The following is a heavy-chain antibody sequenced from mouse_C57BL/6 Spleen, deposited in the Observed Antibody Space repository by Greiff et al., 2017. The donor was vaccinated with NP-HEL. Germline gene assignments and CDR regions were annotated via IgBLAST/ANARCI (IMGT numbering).Heavy chain of an antibody. D-gene: IGHD4-1*01. CDR2: ISSGSSTI. V-gene: IGHV5-17*01. CDR1: GFTFSDYG. CDR3: ARGGLGRFDY. Sequence: EVKLVESGGGLVKPGGSLKLSCAASGFTFSDYGMHWVRQAPEKGLEWVAYISSGSSTIYYADTVKGRFTISRDNAKNTLFLQMTSLRSEDTAMYYCARGGLGRFDYWGQGTTLTVSS. J-gene: IGHJ2*01.